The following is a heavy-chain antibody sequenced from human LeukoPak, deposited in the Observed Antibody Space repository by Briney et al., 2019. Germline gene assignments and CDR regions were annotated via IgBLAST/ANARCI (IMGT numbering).Heavy chain of an antibody. D-gene: IGHD3-22*01. Sequence: SETLSLTCTVSGGSISSYYWSWIRQAPGKGLEWIGYIYYSGSTNYNPSLKSRVTISVDTSKNQFSLKLSSVTAADTAVYYCARASKYYYDSSGYPIFDYWGQGTLVTVSS. V-gene: IGHV4-59*01. CDR3: ARASKYYYDSSGYPIFDY. CDR2: IYYSGST. CDR1: GGSISSYY. J-gene: IGHJ4*02.